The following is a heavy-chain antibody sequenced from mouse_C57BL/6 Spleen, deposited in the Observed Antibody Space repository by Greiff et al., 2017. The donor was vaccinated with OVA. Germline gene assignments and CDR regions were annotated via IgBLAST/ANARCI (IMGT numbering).Heavy chain of an antibody. J-gene: IGHJ4*01. V-gene: IGHV5-17*01. CDR3: ALLFPRGDAMDY. CDR2: ISRGSSTI. D-gene: IGHD1-1*02. CDR1: GFTFRDYG. Sequence: EVHLVESGGGLVKPGGSLKLSCAVSGFTFRDYGMPWVRQAPEKGLEWVAYISRGSSTIYYADTVKGRFTISRDNAKNTLFLHMTSLWSADTAMYYCALLFPRGDAMDYWGQGTSVTVSS.